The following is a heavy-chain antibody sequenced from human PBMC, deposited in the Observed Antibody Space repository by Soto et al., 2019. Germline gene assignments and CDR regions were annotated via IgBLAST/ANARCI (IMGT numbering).Heavy chain of an antibody. D-gene: IGHD3-3*01. CDR3: ARESRAIFGVVIRNYMDV. Sequence: SGYTFTSYDINWVRQATGQGLEWMGWMNPNNGNTNYAQKLQGRVTMTTDTSTSTAYMELRSLRSDDTAVYYCARESRAIFGVVIRNYMDVWGKGTTVTVSS. CDR2: MNPNNGNT. V-gene: IGHV1-18*01. J-gene: IGHJ6*03. CDR1: GYTFTSYD.